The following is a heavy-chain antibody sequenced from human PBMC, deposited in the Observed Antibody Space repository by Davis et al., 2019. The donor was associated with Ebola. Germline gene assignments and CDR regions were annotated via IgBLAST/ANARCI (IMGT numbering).Heavy chain of an antibody. CDR2: ISSSSSYI. CDR1: GFTFSSYS. J-gene: IGHJ4*02. V-gene: IGHV3-21*04. Sequence: PGGSLRLSCAASGFTFSSYSMNWVRQAPGKGLEWVSSISSSSSYIYYADSVKGRFTISRDNSKNTLYLQMNSLRAEDTAVYYCASHEIAVAGEGGDWGQGTLVTVSS. D-gene: IGHD6-19*01. CDR3: ASHEIAVAGEGGD.